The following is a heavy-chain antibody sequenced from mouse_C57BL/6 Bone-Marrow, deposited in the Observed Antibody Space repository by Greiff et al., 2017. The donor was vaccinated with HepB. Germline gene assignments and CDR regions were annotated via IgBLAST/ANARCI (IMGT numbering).Heavy chain of an antibody. J-gene: IGHJ1*03. CDR2: INSDGGST. CDR3: ARHHYDGYYVDWYFDV. V-gene: IGHV5-2*01. D-gene: IGHD2-3*01. CDR1: EYEFPSHD. Sequence: EVQRVESGGGLVQPGESLKLSCESNEYEFPSHDMSWVRKTPEKRLELVAAINSDGGSTYYPDTMERRFIISRDNTKKTLYLQMSSLRSEDTALYYCARHHYDGYYVDWYFDVWGTGTTVTVSS.